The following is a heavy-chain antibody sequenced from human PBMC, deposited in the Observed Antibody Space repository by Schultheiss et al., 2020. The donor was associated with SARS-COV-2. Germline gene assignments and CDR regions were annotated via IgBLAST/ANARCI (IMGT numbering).Heavy chain of an antibody. Sequence: SETLSLTCAVYGGSFSGYYWSWIRQPPGKGLEWIGYIYYSGSTNYNPSLKSRVTISVDTSKNQFSLKLSSVTAADTAVYYCARVHGGVVVPAATEYYFDYWGQGTLVTVSS. D-gene: IGHD2-2*01. V-gene: IGHV4-59*12. CDR1: GGSFSGYY. CDR3: ARVHGGVVVPAATEYYFDY. CDR2: IYYSGST. J-gene: IGHJ4*02.